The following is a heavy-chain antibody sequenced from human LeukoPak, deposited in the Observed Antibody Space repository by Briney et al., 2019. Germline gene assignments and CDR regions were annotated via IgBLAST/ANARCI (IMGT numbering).Heavy chain of an antibody. CDR1: GGSMRSYY. V-gene: IGHV4-59*01. D-gene: IGHD3-10*01. CDR2: IYYSGST. J-gene: IGHJ3*02. Sequence: PSETLSLTCNVSGGSMRSYYWSWIRQPPGKGPEWIGYIYYSGSTNYNPSLKSRVTISVDTSKNQFSLKLSSVTAADTAVYYCARDRAMVRGVIAMIDAFDIWGQGTMVTVSS. CDR3: ARDRAMVRGVIAMIDAFDI.